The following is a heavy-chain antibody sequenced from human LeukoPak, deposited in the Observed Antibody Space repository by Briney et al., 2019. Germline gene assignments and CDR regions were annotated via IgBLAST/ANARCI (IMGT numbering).Heavy chain of an antibody. CDR2: TNHSGST. CDR1: GGSFSGYY. J-gene: IGHJ4*02. CDR3: ARGWVVPAAIDY. D-gene: IGHD2-2*01. V-gene: IGHV4-34*01. Sequence: PSETLSLTCAVYGGSFSGYYWSWIRQPPGKGLEWIGETNHSGSTNYNPSLKSRVTISVDTSKNQFSLKLSSVTAADTAVYYCARGWVVPAAIDYWGQGTLVTVSS.